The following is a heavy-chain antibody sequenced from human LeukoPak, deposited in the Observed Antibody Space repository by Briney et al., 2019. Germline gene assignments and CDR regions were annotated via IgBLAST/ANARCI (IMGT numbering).Heavy chain of an antibody. CDR2: IKQDGSEK. J-gene: IGHJ6*03. CDR3: ARDRYYYYYYMDV. CDR1: GFTFGNYW. Sequence: GGSLRLSCAASGFTFGNYWMSWVRQAPGKGLEWVANIKQDGSEKYYVDSVKGRFTISRDNAKNSLYLQMNSLRAEDTAVYYCARDRYYYYYYMDVWGKGTTVTVSS. V-gene: IGHV3-7*01.